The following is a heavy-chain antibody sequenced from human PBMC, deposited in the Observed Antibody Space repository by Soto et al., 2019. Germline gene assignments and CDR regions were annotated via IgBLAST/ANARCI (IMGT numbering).Heavy chain of an antibody. CDR1: GYTFTSYY. D-gene: IGHD2-15*01. J-gene: IGHJ6*02. Sequence: ASVKVYCKASGYTFTSYYMHWVRQAPVQGLEWMGIINPSGGSTSYAQKFQGRVTMTRDTSTSTVYMELSSLRSEDTAVYYCARYCSGGSCYPYGMDVWGQGTTVTVSS. CDR3: ARYCSGGSCYPYGMDV. V-gene: IGHV1-46*03. CDR2: INPSGGST.